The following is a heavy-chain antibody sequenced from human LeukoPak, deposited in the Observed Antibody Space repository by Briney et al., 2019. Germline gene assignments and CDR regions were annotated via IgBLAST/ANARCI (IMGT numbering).Heavy chain of an antibody. Sequence: SETLSLTCTVSGGSISSYYWSWIRQPPGKGLEWIGYIYYSGSTNYNPSLKSRVTISVDTSKNQFSLKLSSVTAAETAVYYCARDINIAAAEFDAWGQGTLVTVSS. CDR2: IYYSGST. CDR1: GGSISSYY. CDR3: ARDINIAAAEFDA. V-gene: IGHV4-59*01. J-gene: IGHJ5*02. D-gene: IGHD6-13*01.